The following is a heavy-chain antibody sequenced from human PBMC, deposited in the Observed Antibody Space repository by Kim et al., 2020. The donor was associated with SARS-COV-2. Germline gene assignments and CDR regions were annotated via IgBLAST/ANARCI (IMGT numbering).Heavy chain of an antibody. V-gene: IGHV4-59*13. J-gene: IGHJ5*02. CDR1: GGSINSYY. D-gene: IGHD6-13*01. CDR3: AREMGYNWFDP. Sequence: SETLSLTCTVSGGSINSYYWSWIRQSPGKGLEWIGYIYYSGGTNYNPSLKSRVIISVDTSKNQFSLKVSSVTAADTAVYYCAREMGYNWFDPWGQGTLVTVSA. CDR2: IYYSGGT.